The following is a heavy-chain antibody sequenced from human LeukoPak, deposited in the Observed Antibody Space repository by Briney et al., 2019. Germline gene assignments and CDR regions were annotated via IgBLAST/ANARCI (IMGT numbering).Heavy chain of an antibody. V-gene: IGHV1-46*01. CDR1: GYTFTSYY. Sequence: GASVKVSCKASGYTFTSYYIHWARQAPGQGLEWMGLINPSGGSTNYAQSFQGRVTITADKSTSTAYMEMRGLRSEDTAVYYCARYLKLAAAPDYWGQGTLVTVSS. CDR2: INPSGGST. CDR3: ARYLKLAAAPDY. D-gene: IGHD6-25*01. J-gene: IGHJ4*02.